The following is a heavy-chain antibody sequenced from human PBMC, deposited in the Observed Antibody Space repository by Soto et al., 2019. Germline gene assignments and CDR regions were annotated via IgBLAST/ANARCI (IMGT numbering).Heavy chain of an antibody. CDR2: IWYDGSNK. Sequence: QVQLVESGGGVVQPGRSLRLSCAASGFTFSSYGMHWVRQAPGKGLEWVAVIWYDGSNKYYADSVKGRFTISRDNSKNTLYLPMNSLRAEDTAVYYCARDRGQQWLVRGPDYWGQGTLVTVSS. CDR1: GFTFSSYG. V-gene: IGHV3-33*01. D-gene: IGHD6-19*01. J-gene: IGHJ4*02. CDR3: ARDRGQQWLVRGPDY.